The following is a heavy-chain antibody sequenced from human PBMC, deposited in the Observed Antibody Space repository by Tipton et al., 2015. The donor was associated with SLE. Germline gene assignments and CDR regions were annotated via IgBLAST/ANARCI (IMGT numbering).Heavy chain of an antibody. CDR1: GGSISSGDYY. V-gene: IGHV4-31*02. CDR3: ARVDSAWYLEY. Sequence: TLSLTCTVSGGSISSGDYYWSWIRQPPGKGLEWIGYIYYSGSTYYNPSLKSRVTISIDTSKNQFSLKLSSVTAADTAVYYCARVDSAWYLEYWGQGTLVTVSS. CDR2: IYYSGST. D-gene: IGHD6-19*01. J-gene: IGHJ4*02.